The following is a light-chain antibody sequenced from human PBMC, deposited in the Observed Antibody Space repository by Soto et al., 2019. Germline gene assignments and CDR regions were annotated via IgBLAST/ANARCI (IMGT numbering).Light chain of an antibody. V-gene: IGKV2-30*01. J-gene: IGKJ3*01. CDR3: MQGTHWPFT. CDR2: MVS. CDR1: QSLVYGSGNIY. Sequence: DVVMTQSPLSLPVTLGQPASISCRSSQSLVYGSGNIYLNWFQQRPGQSPRRLIYMVSIRDSGVPDRFSGSGSGTDFTLKISRVEAEDVGVCYCMQGTHWPFTLGPGTKVDIK.